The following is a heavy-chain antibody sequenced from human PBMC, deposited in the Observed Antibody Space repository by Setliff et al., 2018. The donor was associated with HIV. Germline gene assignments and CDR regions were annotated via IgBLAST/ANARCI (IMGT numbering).Heavy chain of an antibody. V-gene: IGHV3-7*03. CDR1: GFTFSDYW. Sequence: TGGSLRLSCAASGFTFSDYWMSWVRQAPGKGLEWVANIKQDGSEKNSVDSYVDSVRGRLSISRDNAKNSLFLQLSSLRAEDTAVYYCARVWRRDGNNRMAFDVWGQGTMVTVSS. CDR3: ARVWRRDGNNRMAFDV. CDR2: IKQDGSEK. D-gene: IGHD1-1*01. J-gene: IGHJ3*01.